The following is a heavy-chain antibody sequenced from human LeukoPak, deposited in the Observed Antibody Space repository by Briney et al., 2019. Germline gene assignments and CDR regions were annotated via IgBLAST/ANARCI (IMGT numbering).Heavy chain of an antibody. D-gene: IGHD2-2*02. J-gene: IGHJ6*02. CDR1: GFTFSSSG. CDR2: IWSDGNNK. V-gene: IGHV3-33*01. CDR3: ARGGKRVPAAIQSYYYYGMDV. Sequence: PGGSLRLSCAASGFTFSSSGMHWVRQAPGKGLEWVAVIWSDGNNKYYADSVKGRFTISRDNSKNTLYLQMNSLRAKDTAVYYCARGGKRVPAAIQSYYYYGMDVWGQGTTVTVSS.